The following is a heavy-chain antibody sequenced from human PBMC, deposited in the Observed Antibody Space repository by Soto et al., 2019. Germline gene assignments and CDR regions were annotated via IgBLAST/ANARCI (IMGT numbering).Heavy chain of an antibody. CDR2: IYYSGST. CDR3: ARDRKWSGYYDSSGHSTHDAFDI. CDR1: GGSISSGGYY. J-gene: IGHJ3*02. V-gene: IGHV4-31*03. Sequence: PSETLSLTCTVSGGSISSGGYYWSWIRQHPGKGLEWIGYIYYSGSTYYNPSLKSRVTISVDTSKNQFSLKPSSVTAADTAVYYCARDRKWSGYYDSSGHSTHDAFDIWGQGTMVTVSS. D-gene: IGHD3-22*01.